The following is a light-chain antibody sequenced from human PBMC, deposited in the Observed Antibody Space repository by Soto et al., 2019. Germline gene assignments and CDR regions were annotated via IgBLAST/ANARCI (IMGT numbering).Light chain of an antibody. J-gene: IGLJ1*01. CDR2: EGT. CDR1: SSDVGSYDL. CDR3: CSYAGTFYV. V-gene: IGLV2-23*01. Sequence: QSVLTQPASVSGSPGQSITISCTGTSSDVGSYDLVSWYQHHPGKAPKLIIYEGTKRPSGVSNRFSGSKSGNTASLTISGLQAEDEADYYCCSYAGTFYVFGTGTKLTVL.